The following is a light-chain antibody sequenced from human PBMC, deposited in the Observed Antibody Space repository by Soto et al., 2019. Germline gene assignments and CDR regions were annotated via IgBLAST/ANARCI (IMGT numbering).Light chain of an antibody. J-gene: IGKJ5*01. CDR3: QQYGSSPT. V-gene: IGKV3-20*01. CDR2: GAS. CDR1: QSVSSSY. Sequence: EIVLTQFPGTLSLSPGERATLSCRASQSVSSSYLAWYQQKPGQAPRLLIYGASNRATGIPDRFSGSGSGTDFTLTISRLEPEDFAVYYCQQYGSSPTFGQGTRLEIK.